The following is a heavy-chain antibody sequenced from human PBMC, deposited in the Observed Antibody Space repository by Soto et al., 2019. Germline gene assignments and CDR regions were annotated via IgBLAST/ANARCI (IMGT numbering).Heavy chain of an antibody. J-gene: IGHJ6*02. Sequence: QVQLVQSGAEVKKPGSSVKVSCKASGGTFSSYTISWVRQAPGQGLEWMGRIIPILGIANYAQKFQGRVTITADKSTSTAYMELSSLRSEDTAVYYCARVSGNSNDYYYGMDVWGQGTTVTVSS. V-gene: IGHV1-69*02. CDR2: IIPILGIA. CDR3: ARVSGNSNDYYYGMDV. CDR1: GGTFSSYT. D-gene: IGHD2-21*02.